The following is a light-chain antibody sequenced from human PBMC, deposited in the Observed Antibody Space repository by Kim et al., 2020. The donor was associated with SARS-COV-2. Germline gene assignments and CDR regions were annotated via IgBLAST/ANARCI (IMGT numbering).Light chain of an antibody. CDR3: QKCDSAPWT. V-gene: IGKV1-27*01. J-gene: IGKJ1*01. CDR1: QDISNY. CDR2: AAS. Sequence: ASVEYRVTITGRASQDISNYLAWFQLKPGKAPKLLIYAASALQPGVPSRFSGSGSGTDFTLTVTSLQPEDVATYYCQKCDSAPWTFGQGTKVDIK.